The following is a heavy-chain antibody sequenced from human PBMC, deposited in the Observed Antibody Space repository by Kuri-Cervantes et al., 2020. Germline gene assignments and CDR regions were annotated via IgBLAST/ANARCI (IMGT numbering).Heavy chain of an antibody. J-gene: IGHJ4*02. V-gene: IGHV3-23*01. CDR1: GFTFSSYA. D-gene: IGHD3-10*01. CDR3: AKERPIGGVQGGFDY. CDR2: LSAGGGST. Sequence: GGSLRLSCAASGFTFSSYAMSWVRQAPGKGLEWVSALSAGGGSTYYADSAKGRFTISRDNSKNTLYLQMNSLRAEDTAVYYCAKERPIGGVQGGFDYWGQGTLVTVSS.